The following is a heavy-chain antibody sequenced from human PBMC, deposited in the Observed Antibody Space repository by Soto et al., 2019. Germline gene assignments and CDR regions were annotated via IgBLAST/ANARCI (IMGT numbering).Heavy chain of an antibody. D-gene: IGHD3-9*01. CDR2: INADGGST. CDR1: GFTFSNDW. CDR3: IKVLTRGVGVPRFYFDS. Sequence: GGSLRLSCAATGFTFSNDWMHWVRQAPGKGLEWVSRINADGGSTHYADSVRGRFTISRDNAKNTLFLQLNSLRVEDTAIYYCIKVLTRGVGVPRFYFDSWGQGTLVTVSS. J-gene: IGHJ4*02. V-gene: IGHV3-74*01.